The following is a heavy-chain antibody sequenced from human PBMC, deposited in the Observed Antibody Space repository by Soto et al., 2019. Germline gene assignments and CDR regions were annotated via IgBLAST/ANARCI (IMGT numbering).Heavy chain of an antibody. Sequence: QVQLVQSGAEVKKPGASVKVSCKASGYTFTSYDINWVRQATGQGLEWMGWMNPNSGNTGYAQKFQGRVTMTRNTSISTAYMELSSLRSEDTAVYYCARGMAYGSESRHYYYYMDVWGKGTTVTVSS. V-gene: IGHV1-8*01. D-gene: IGHD3-10*01. CDR1: GYTFTSYD. CDR3: ARGMAYGSESRHYYYYMDV. CDR2: MNPNSGNT. J-gene: IGHJ6*03.